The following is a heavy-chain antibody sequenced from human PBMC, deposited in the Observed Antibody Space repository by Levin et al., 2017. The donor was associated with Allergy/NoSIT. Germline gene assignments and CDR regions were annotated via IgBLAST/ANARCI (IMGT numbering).Heavy chain of an antibody. Sequence: GGSLRLSCAASGFTFSTYSMNWLRQAPGKGLEWLSYINSDSNTIYYADSVKGRFTISRDNAKNSLYLQMNGLRDEDTAVYFCARESYSDFDSDYWGQGTLVTVSS. V-gene: IGHV3-48*02. D-gene: IGHD5-12*01. J-gene: IGHJ4*02. CDR1: GFTFSTYS. CDR3: ARESYSDFDSDY. CDR2: INSDSNTI.